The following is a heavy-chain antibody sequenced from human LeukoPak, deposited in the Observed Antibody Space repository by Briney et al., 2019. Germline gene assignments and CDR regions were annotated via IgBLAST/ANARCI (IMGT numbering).Heavy chain of an antibody. V-gene: IGHV3-7*01. CDR3: ARVNYPTVTTGYDYFDY. J-gene: IGHJ4*02. Sequence: GGSLRLSCAASGFTFRSYAMIWVRQAPGKGLEWVANIKQDGSEKYYVDSVKGRFTISRDNAKNSLYLQMNSLRAEDTAVYYCARVNYPTVTTGYDYFDYWGQGTLVTVSS. CDR2: IKQDGSEK. CDR1: GFTFRSYA. D-gene: IGHD4-17*01.